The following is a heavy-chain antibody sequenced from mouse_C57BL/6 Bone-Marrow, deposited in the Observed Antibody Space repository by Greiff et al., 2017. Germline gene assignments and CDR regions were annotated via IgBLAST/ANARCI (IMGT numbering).Heavy chain of an antibody. V-gene: IGHV1-85*01. CDR2: IHPRDGST. Sequence: VQLLQSGPELVKPGASVKLSCKASGYTFTSYDINWVKQRPGQGLEWIGWIHPRDGSTKYNEKFKGKVTLTVDTSSSTAYMELHRLTSAASAVYLCARKKLQQGLDYWGKGTTLTVSA. J-gene: IGHJ2*01. D-gene: IGHD4-1*02. CDR3: ARKKLQQGLDY. CDR1: GYTFTSYD.